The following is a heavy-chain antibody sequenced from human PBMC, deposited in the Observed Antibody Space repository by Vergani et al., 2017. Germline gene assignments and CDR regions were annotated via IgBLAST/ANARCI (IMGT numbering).Heavy chain of an antibody. Sequence: QVQLQQWGAGLLKPSETLSLTCAVYGGSFSGYYWSWIRQPPGKGLEWIGEINHSGSTNYNPSLKSRVTISVDTSKNQFSLKLSSVTAADTAVYYWAIRHYDILTGYYSPTSWGQGTLVTVSS. CDR3: AIRHYDILTGYYSPTS. CDR1: GGSFSGYY. CDR2: INHSGST. D-gene: IGHD3-9*01. J-gene: IGHJ5*02. V-gene: IGHV4-34*01.